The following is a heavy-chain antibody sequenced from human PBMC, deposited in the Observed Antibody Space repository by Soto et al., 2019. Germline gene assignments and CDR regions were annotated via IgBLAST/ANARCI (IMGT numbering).Heavy chain of an antibody. V-gene: IGHV4-4*02. Sequence: QVQLQESGPGLVKPSGTLSLTCDVFGASITSSNWWSWVRQSPGGGLEWIGEVFHGGSTNYNPSLKSRVTVSVDKSRNQFSLILTSLTAADAAVYYCARDRRNFGVPFGTWDQGIRVTVSS. J-gene: IGHJ5*02. CDR2: VFHGGST. D-gene: IGHD2-8*01. CDR3: ARDRRNFGVPFGT. CDR1: GASITSSNW.